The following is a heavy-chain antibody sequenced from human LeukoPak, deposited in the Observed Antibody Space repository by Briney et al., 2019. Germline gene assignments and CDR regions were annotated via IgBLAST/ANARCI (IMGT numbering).Heavy chain of an antibody. J-gene: IGHJ5*02. CDR1: GFTVSSNY. CDR2: ISGSGGST. V-gene: IGHV3-23*01. D-gene: IGHD2-2*02. CDR3: AKGAGLLYTYNWFDP. Sequence: GGSLRLSCAASGFTVSSNYMSWVRQAPGKGLEWVSAISGSGGSTYYADSVKGRFTISRDNSKNTLYLQMNSLRAEDTAVYYCAKGAGLLYTYNWFDPWGQGTLVTVSS.